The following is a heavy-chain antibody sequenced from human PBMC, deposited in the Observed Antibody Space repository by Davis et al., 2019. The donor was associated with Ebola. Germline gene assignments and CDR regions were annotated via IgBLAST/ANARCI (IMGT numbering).Heavy chain of an antibody. J-gene: IGHJ6*03. CDR2: IKSKTDGGTT. CDR1: GFTFTNAW. V-gene: IGHV3-15*01. Sequence: ETLSLTCAASGFTFTNAWMSWVRQAPGKGLEWVGRIKSKTDGGTTDYAAPVKGRFTISRDDSKTTLYLQMNSLKTEDTAVYYCTTNLVPAATRGVYYYYYYVDVWGEGTTVAVSS. CDR3: TTNLVPAATRGVYYYYYYVDV. D-gene: IGHD2-2*01.